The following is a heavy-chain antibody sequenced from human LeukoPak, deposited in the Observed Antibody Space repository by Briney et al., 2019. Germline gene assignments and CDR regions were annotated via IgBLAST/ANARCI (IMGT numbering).Heavy chain of an antibody. Sequence: PGGSLRLSCAASGFTVSSNYMSWVRQAPGKGLEWVSVIYSGGSTYYADSVKGRFTISRDNSKNTLYLQMNSLRAEDTAVYYCARVMRYSSSVDYWGQGTLVTVSS. CDR2: IYSGGST. CDR1: GFTVSSNY. D-gene: IGHD6-13*01. J-gene: IGHJ4*02. V-gene: IGHV3-66*01. CDR3: ARVMRYSSSVDY.